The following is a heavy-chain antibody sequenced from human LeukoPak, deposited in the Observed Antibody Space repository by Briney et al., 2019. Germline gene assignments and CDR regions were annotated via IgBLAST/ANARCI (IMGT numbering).Heavy chain of an antibody. Sequence: PGGSLRLSCAPSGFTFRNYDMNWVRQAPGKGLEWVSFIGSSGSPIYYADSVKGRFTISRDNAKNSLYLQMSSLRVEDTAVYYCARGPAGDPFDHWGQGTLVTVSS. D-gene: IGHD3-16*01. J-gene: IGHJ4*02. CDR2: IGSSGSPI. V-gene: IGHV3-48*03. CDR1: GFTFRNYD. CDR3: ARGPAGDPFDH.